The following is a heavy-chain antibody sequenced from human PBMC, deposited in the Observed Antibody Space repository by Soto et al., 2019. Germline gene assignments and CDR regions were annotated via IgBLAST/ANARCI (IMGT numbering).Heavy chain of an antibody. D-gene: IGHD3-22*01. J-gene: IGHJ4*02. CDR2: ISGSGGST. Sequence: GGSLSLSCAASGFTISSSAMSWVRQAPGKGLEGVSAISGSGGSTYYADSVKGRFTISRDNSKNTLYLQMNSLRAEDTAVYYCAPRPPSGSGYKINCDSWGQGTLVTVSS. V-gene: IGHV3-23*01. CDR1: GFTISSSA. CDR3: APRPPSGSGYKINCDS.